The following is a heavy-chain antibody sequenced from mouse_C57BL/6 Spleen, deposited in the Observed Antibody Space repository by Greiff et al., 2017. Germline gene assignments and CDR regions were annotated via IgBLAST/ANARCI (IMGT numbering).Heavy chain of an antibody. Sequence: VQLMESGPELVKPGASVKISCKASGYAFSSSWMNWVKQRPGKGLEWIGRIYPGDGETNYNGKFKGKATLTADKSSSTAYMQLISLTSEDSAVYFCARWRISVTGGNDFGYWGQGATLTVSS. D-gene: IGHD2-12*01. CDR1: GYAFSSSW. J-gene: IGHJ2*01. CDR3: ARWRISVTGGNDFGY. V-gene: IGHV1-82*01. CDR2: IYPGDGET.